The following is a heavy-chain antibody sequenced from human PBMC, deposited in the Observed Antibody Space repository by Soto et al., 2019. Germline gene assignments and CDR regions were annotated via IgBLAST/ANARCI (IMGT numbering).Heavy chain of an antibody. D-gene: IGHD6-19*01. V-gene: IGHV3-48*02. J-gene: IGHJ4*02. CDR2: ISGSGGTI. CDR3: ARETGLRSSGWSYYFDF. CDR1: GFTLSSYS. Sequence: EVQLVESGGGLVQPGGSLSLSCAASGFTLSSYSMHWVRQAPGKGLEWVSYISGSGGTIYYADSVKGRFTISRDNAKNSLSVQMNSLRDEDTAVYFCARETGLRSSGWSYYFDFWGQGTLVTVSS.